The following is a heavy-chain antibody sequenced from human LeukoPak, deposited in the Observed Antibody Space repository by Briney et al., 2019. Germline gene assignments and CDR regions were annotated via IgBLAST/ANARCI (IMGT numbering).Heavy chain of an antibody. D-gene: IGHD5-18*01. CDR1: GFTFSSYG. CDR2: IRYDGSNK. J-gene: IGHJ4*02. Sequence: GGSLRLSCAASGFTFSSYGMHWVSQAPGKGLEWVAFIRYDGSNKYYADSVKGRFTISRDNSKNTLYLQMNSLRAEDTAVYYCAKGLRGYSYGYQVYWGQGTLVTVSS. V-gene: IGHV3-30*02. CDR3: AKGLRGYSYGYQVY.